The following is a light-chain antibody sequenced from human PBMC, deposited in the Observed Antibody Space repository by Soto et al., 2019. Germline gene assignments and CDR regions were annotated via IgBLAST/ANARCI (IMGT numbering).Light chain of an antibody. V-gene: IGKV3D-15*01. CDR2: DIS. CDR3: QQYNSWPRAT. CDR1: QSVSSN. J-gene: IGKJ4*01. Sequence: ETVMTQSPATLSVSPGERATLSCRASQSVSSNLAWYQQKPGQPPRLLIYDISTRATGIPTRFSGSGSGTEFTLTISSMQSEDFAVYYCQQYNSWPRATFGGGTKVEIK.